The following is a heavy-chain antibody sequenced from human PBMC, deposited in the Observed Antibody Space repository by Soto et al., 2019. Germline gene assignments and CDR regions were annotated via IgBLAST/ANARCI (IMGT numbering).Heavy chain of an antibody. V-gene: IGHV3-23*01. J-gene: IGHJ3*02. CDR3: AKDKIVVRSPFDI. Sequence: PGGSLRLSCAASGFTFTNYAMSWVRQAPGKGLEWVSVISGSGGSTYYADSVKGRFTISRDNSKNTLYLQMNSLRADDSALYYCAKDKIVVRSPFDIWGQGTMVTVSS. CDR2: ISGSGGST. D-gene: IGHD3-22*01. CDR1: GFTFTNYA.